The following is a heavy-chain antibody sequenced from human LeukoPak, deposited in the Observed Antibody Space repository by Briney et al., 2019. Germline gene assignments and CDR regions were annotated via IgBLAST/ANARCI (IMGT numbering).Heavy chain of an antibody. V-gene: IGHV3-74*01. D-gene: IGHD2-2*01. CDR2: INSDGSST. J-gene: IGHJ4*02. CDR3: ASWEVPAVMPQDY. CDR1: GFTFGSYW. Sequence: GGSLRLSCAVSGFTFGSYWMHWLHQAPGKGLVWVSRINSDGSSTSYADSVKGRFTISRDNAKNTLYLQMNSLRAEDTAVYYCASWEVPAVMPQDYWGQGTLVTVSS.